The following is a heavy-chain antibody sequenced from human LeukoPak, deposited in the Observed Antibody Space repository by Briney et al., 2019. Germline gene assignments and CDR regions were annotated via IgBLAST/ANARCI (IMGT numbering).Heavy chain of an antibody. V-gene: IGHV4-59*01. D-gene: IGHD1-14*01. J-gene: IGHJ3*02. Sequence: PSETLSLTCTVSGGSISSYYWSWIRQPPGKGLEWIGYIHYSGSTNYNPSLKSRVTISVDTSKNQFSLKLSSATAADTAVYYCARDNPPEAFDIWGQGTRVTVSS. CDR2: IHYSGST. CDR1: GGSISSYY. CDR3: ARDNPPEAFDI.